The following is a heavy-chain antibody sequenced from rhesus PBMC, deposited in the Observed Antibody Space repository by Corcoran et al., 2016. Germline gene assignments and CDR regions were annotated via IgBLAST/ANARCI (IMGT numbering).Heavy chain of an antibody. V-gene: IGHV1-180*01. D-gene: IGHD4-23*01. J-gene: IGHJ4*01. CDR2: ISPYNGNK. CDR1: GYPFTSYY. CDR3: ARGAYSNRFDY. Sequence: QVQLVQSGGEIKQPGPSVKLSCTASGYPFTSYYIHWVRQAPGQGLEWIGLISPYNGNKAYAQNFQGRVTMTTDTSTNTGYMELSSLRSEDTAVYYCARGAYSNRFDYWGQGVLVTVSS.